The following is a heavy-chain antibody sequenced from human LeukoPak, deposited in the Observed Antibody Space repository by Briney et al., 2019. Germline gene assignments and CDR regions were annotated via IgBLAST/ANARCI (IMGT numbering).Heavy chain of an antibody. D-gene: IGHD1/OR15-1a*01. V-gene: IGHV4-34*01. J-gene: IGHJ4*02. Sequence: SETLSLTCAVYGGSFSGYYWSWIRQTPGKGLEWIGEINHSGSTNYNPSLKNRVTTSVDTSKNQFSLRLTSVTAADSAVYFCARTNTVFYYFDYWAQGTVITVSS. CDR2: INHSGST. CDR3: ARTNTVFYYFDY. CDR1: GGSFSGYY.